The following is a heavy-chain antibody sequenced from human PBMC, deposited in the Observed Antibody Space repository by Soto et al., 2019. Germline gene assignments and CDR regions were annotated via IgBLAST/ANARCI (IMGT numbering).Heavy chain of an antibody. CDR1: GGFFSGYF. J-gene: IGHJ5*02. V-gene: IGHV4-34*01. CDR3: ARSLPGSDNPTFSSWFAP. D-gene: IGHD3-3*02. Sequence: QVQLQQWGAGLLMPSETLSLTCAVYGGFFSGYFWTWIRQPPGKGLEWIGEINLNGITNFNPSLKSRVPISLDTSKKQIFLKLTSVTAADTAVYYCARSLPGSDNPTFSSWFAPCGQGTLVTVSS. CDR2: INLNGIT.